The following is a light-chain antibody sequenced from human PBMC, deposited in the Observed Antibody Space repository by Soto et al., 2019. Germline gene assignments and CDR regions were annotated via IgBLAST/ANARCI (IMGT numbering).Light chain of an antibody. V-gene: IGKV1-39*01. CDR1: QSISSY. Sequence: DIQMTQSPSSLSASVGDRVTITCRASQSISSYLNWYQQKPGKAPKLLSYVASSLQSGVPSRFSGSGSGTDFSLTISSLQPEDFATYYCQQSYNTPWTFGQGTEVEIK. J-gene: IGKJ1*01. CDR3: QQSYNTPWT. CDR2: VAS.